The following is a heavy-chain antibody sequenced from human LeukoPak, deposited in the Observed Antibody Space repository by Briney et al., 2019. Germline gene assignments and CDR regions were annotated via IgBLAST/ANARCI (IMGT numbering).Heavy chain of an antibody. CDR2: IYYSGST. J-gene: IGHJ4*02. CDR3: ATIGASSGWSGFDH. CDR1: GGSISSYY. D-gene: IGHD6-19*01. Sequence: PSETLSLTCTVSGGSISSYYWSWIRQPPGRGLEWIGYIYYSGSTNYNPSLKSRVTISVDTSKNQFSLKLNSITAADTAVYYCATIGASSGWSGFDHWGQGTLVTVSS. V-gene: IGHV4-59*03.